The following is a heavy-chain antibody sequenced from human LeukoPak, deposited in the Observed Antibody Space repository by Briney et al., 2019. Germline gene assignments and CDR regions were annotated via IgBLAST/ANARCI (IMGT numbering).Heavy chain of an antibody. V-gene: IGHV1-18*01. Sequence: ASVKVSCKASGGTFSSYAISWVRQAPGQGLEWMGWINTYNGNTNYAQKLQGRVTMTTDTSTNTAYMELRSLRSDDTAVYYCARAYSSGWRFDYWGQGTLVTVSS. CDR3: ARAYSSGWRFDY. CDR2: INTYNGNT. J-gene: IGHJ4*02. CDR1: GGTFSSYA. D-gene: IGHD6-19*01.